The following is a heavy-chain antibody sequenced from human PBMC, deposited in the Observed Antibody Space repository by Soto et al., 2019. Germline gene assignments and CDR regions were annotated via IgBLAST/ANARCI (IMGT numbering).Heavy chain of an antibody. CDR2: ISYDEIDK. D-gene: IGHD3-10*01. J-gene: IGHJ4*02. Sequence: QVQLVESGGGVVQPGRSLRLSCAASGFTFSNYTMHWVRQAPGKGLEWVALISYDEIDKYFADAVKGRFTISRDNSKNTLYLQMDSLRAEDTAVYYCAGRSGSSDYWGLGTLVTVSS. V-gene: IGHV3-30*04. CDR1: GFTFSNYT. CDR3: AGRSGSSDY.